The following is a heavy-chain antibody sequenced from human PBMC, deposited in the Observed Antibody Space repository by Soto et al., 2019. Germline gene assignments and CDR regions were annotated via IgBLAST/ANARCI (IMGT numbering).Heavy chain of an antibody. D-gene: IGHD3-9*01. CDR1: GYTFTNYG. Sequence: QVQLVQSGAEVKKPGASVKVSCKASGYTFTNYGISWVRQAPGQGLEWMGWISAYNGNTKYAQKLQGRVTMTTDTSTSTAYRELRSLRSDDTAVYYCARDRGDILTGLYYGMDVWGQGTTVTVSS. CDR3: ARDRGDILTGLYYGMDV. V-gene: IGHV1-18*01. J-gene: IGHJ6*02. CDR2: ISAYNGNT.